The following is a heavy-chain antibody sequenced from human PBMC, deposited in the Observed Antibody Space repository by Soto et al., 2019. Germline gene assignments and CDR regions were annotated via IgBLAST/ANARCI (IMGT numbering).Heavy chain of an antibody. V-gene: IGHV3-72*01. CDR2: SRNKANSYST. Sequence: EVQLVESGGGLVQPGGSLRLSCAASGFSFSDHYMDWVRQAPGKGLEWVGRSRNKANSYSTEYAASVKGRFTISRDDSKTSLYLQMNSLKTEDTAVYYCTRRGVTDLRAFDIWGQGTVVTVSS. CDR3: TRRGVTDLRAFDI. D-gene: IGHD3-10*01. CDR1: GFSFSDHY. J-gene: IGHJ3*02.